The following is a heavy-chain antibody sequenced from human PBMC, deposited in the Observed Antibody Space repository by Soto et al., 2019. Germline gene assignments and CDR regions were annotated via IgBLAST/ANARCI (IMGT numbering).Heavy chain of an antibody. CDR1: GGSISSGDNY. Sequence: PSETLSLTCTVSGGSISSGDNYWTWVRRPPGKGLEWIGYIYYSGRTYYNPSLKSRVTISVDTSKNQFSLKLRSVTAADTAVYSCARQNSFYYYAMDVWGQGTTVTVSS. CDR2: IYYSGRT. D-gene: IGHD2-15*01. J-gene: IGHJ6*02. CDR3: ARQNSFYYYAMDV. V-gene: IGHV4-30-4*01.